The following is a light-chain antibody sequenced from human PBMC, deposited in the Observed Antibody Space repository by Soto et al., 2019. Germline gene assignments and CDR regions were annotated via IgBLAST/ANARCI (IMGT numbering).Light chain of an antibody. CDR1: SPNIGSNT. CDR3: AAWDDSLNGVV. Sequence: QSVLTQPPSASGTPGQRVTISCSGSSPNIGSNTVNWYQQLPGTAPKLLIYSNNQRPSGVPDRFSGSKSGTLASLAISGLQSEDEADYYCAAWDDSLNGVVFGGGTKLTVL. J-gene: IGLJ2*01. V-gene: IGLV1-44*01. CDR2: SNN.